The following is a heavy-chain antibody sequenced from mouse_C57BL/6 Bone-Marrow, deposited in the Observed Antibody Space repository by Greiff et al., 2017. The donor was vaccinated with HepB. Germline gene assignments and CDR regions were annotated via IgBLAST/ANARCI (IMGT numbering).Heavy chain of an antibody. CDR3: ARAITTTVVATPDY. V-gene: IGHV3-6*01. J-gene: IGHJ2*01. CDR1: GYSITSGYY. Sequence: VQLKESGPGLVKPSQSLSLTCSVTGYSITSGYYWNWIRQFPGNKLEWMGYISYDGSNNYNPSLKNRISITHNPSKNQLFLKLNSVTTEDTATYYCARAITTTVVATPDYWGQGTTLTVTA. CDR2: ISYDGSN. D-gene: IGHD1-1*01.